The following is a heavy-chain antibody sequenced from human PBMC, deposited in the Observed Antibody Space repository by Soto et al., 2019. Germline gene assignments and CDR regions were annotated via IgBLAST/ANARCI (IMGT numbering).Heavy chain of an antibody. CDR3: ARGPFNHGLATWGLDV. Sequence: SGTLSLSCAVYGGSFSGYYWCWIRQSPGKGLEWIGEINHGGTTNYNPSLESRLSISIDAPKNQFSLILSPLTAADTAVYYCARGPFNHGLATWGLDVWGQGPTVT. CDR1: GGSFSGYY. D-gene: IGHD4-17*01. V-gene: IGHV4-34*01. CDR2: INHGGTT. J-gene: IGHJ6*02.